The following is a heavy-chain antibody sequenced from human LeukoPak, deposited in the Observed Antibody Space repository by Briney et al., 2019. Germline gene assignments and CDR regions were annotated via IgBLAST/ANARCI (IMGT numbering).Heavy chain of an antibody. CDR3: ARLSLGTVDNDC. CDR2: IKQDGSEK. D-gene: IGHD1/OR15-1a*01. J-gene: IGHJ4*02. Sequence: GGSLRLPCAASGFTFSDYWMSWVRQAPGKGLEWVATIKQDGSEKYYVDSVKGRFTISRDDARKSLYLQMNSLTAADTAVYFCARLSLGTVDNDCWGQGTQVTVSS. CDR1: GFTFSDYW. V-gene: IGHV3-7*01.